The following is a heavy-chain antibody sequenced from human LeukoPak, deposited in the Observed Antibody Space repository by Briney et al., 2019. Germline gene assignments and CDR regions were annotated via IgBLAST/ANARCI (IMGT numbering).Heavy chain of an antibody. D-gene: IGHD1-1*01. Sequence: SVKISCKASGGTFSSYAISWVRQAPGQGLEWMGGIIPIFGTANYAQKFQGRVTITTDESTSTAYMELSSLRSEDTAVYYCARGRPLDYYYYYMDVWGKGTTVTVSS. CDR1: GGTFSSYA. CDR2: IIPIFGTA. J-gene: IGHJ6*03. CDR3: ARGRPLDYYYYYMDV. V-gene: IGHV1-69*05.